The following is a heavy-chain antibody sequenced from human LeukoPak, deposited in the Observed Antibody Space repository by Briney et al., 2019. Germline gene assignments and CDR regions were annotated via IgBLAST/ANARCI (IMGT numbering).Heavy chain of an antibody. D-gene: IGHD6-13*01. J-gene: IGHJ4*02. CDR1: AVTCSSYW. CDR2: INADGSST. V-gene: IGHV3-74*01. CDR3: ATPGIRDQYDFDS. Sequence: GGSLRLPCAASAVTCSSYWMHWVRQAPGKGLVWVSRINADGSSTNYADSVKGRFTISRDNVKNTLYLQMNSLRAEDTAVYYCATPGIRDQYDFDSWGQGTLVTVSS.